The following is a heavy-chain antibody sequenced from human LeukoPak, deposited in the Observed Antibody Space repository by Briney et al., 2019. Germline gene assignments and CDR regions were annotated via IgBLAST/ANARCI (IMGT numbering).Heavy chain of an antibody. CDR3: ARVGFYASSRYYPDY. CDR2: IKQDGNEK. CDR1: GFSISSYW. Sequence: GGSLRLSCAASGFSISSYWMTWVRQAPGKRLEWVANIKQDGNEKYYVDSVKGRFTISGDNAKNSLFLQMNGLRAEDTAVYYCARVGFYASSRYYPDYWGQGTLVSVSS. D-gene: IGHD2-8*01. J-gene: IGHJ4*02. V-gene: IGHV3-7*01.